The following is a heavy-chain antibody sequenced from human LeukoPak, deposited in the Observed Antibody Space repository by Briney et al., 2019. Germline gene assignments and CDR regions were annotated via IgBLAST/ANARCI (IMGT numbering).Heavy chain of an antibody. D-gene: IGHD2-2*01. CDR1: GYIFSGYW. CDR2: IYPGDSDT. Sequence: GESLKISCKCSGYIFSGYWIGWVRQKPGKGLEWMGIIYPGDSDTRYSASFEGQVTISADRSISTALLRWSRLQASDTAIYYCARLFGGGPAPTPFDCWGQGTLLAVSS. CDR3: ARLFGGGPAPTPFDC. V-gene: IGHV5-51*01. J-gene: IGHJ4*02.